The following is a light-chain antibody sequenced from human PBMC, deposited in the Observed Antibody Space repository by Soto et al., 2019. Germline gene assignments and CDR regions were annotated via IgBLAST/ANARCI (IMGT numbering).Light chain of an antibody. CDR3: QTWGTGIHV. J-gene: IGLJ1*01. V-gene: IGLV4-69*01. CDR1: SGHSSYT. CDR2: LNSDGSH. Sequence: VLTESPSASASLGASVKLTCNLSSGHSSYTIAWHQQQPEKGPRYLMKLNSDGSHSKGDGIPDRFSGSSSGAERYLIISSLQSEDEADYYCQTWGTGIHVFGTGTKLTV.